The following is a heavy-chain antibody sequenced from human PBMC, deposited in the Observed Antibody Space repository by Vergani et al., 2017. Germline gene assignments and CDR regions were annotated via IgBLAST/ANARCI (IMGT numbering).Heavy chain of an antibody. V-gene: IGHV3-30*02. CDR2: IRSDGGSE. J-gene: IGHJ4*02. CDR3: AKGHSGQIGSPHDYYFDY. Sequence: QVHLVESGGGVVQPGGSLRLSCAASGFIFNYYGINWVRQAPGKGLEWVSFIRSDGGSEMYADSVRGRFTISREHSKNTVSLEMLSLRTEDTAVYYCAKGHSGQIGSPHDYYFDYWGQGTLVTVSS. D-gene: IGHD1-26*01. CDR1: GFIFNYYG.